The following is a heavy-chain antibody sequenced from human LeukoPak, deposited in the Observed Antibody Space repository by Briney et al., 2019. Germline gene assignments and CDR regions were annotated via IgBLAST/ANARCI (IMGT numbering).Heavy chain of an antibody. J-gene: IGHJ4*02. CDR3: ARLRFLEWLLWYFDY. Sequence: SETLSLTCTVSGGSISSGDYSWSWIRQPPGKGLEWIGYIYYSGSTYYNPSLKSRVTISVDTSKNQFSLKLSSVTAADTAVYYCARLRFLEWLLWYFDYWGQGTLVTVSS. CDR2: IYYSGST. V-gene: IGHV4-30-4*01. D-gene: IGHD3-3*01. CDR1: GGSISSGDYS.